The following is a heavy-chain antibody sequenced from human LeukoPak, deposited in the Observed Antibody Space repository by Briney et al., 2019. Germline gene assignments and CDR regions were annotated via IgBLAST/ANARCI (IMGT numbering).Heavy chain of an antibody. V-gene: IGHV1-8*01. CDR2: MNPNSGNT. CDR1: GYTFTSYD. CDR3: ARVNYYDSSGYYYDDAFDI. J-gene: IGHJ3*02. D-gene: IGHD3-22*01. Sequence: ASVKVSCKASGYTFTSYDINWVRQATGQGLEWMGWMNPNSGNTGYAQKFQGRVTMTRNTSISTAYMELSSLRSEDTAVYYCARVNYYDSSGYYYDDAFDIWGQGTMVTVSS.